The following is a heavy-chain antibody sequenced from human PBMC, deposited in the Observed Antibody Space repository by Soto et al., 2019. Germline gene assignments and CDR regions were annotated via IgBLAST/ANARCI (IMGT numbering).Heavy chain of an antibody. CDR2: IYYSGFT. Sequence: SATLSLTCTVSGGSITSGGYYWILIRQHPGKGLEWIGYIYYSGFTYYNPSLKSRVTISVDTSKNQFSLKLSSVTAADTAVYYCARSVFPWGQETLVTVAS. V-gene: IGHV4-31*03. CDR3: ARSVFP. CDR1: GGSITSGGYY. J-gene: IGHJ5*02.